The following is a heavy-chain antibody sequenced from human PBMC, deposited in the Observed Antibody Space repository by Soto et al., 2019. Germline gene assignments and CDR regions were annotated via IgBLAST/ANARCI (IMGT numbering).Heavy chain of an antibody. V-gene: IGHV3-30-3*01. D-gene: IGHD3-10*01. J-gene: IGHJ5*02. CDR3: ARGPRVRGGVLDP. CDR1: GFTFSSYA. Sequence: QVQLVESGGGVVQPGRPLRLSCAASGFTFSSYAMHWVRQAPGKGLEWVAVISYDGSNKYYADSVKGRFTISRDNSKNTLYLQMKSLRSEDTALYYCARGPRVRGGVLDPWGQGTLVTVSS. CDR2: ISYDGSNK.